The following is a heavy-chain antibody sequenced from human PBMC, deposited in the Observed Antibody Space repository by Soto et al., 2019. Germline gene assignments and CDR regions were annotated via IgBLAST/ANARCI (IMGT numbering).Heavy chain of an antibody. J-gene: IGHJ4*02. CDR1: GYTFGTYG. CDR2: ISGHNGVT. CDR3: ARDRQNYGTFDY. V-gene: IGHV1-18*01. D-gene: IGHD1-7*01. Sequence: QVPLVQSGGEVKKPGASVKVSCKAAGYTFGTYGISWVRQAPGHGLEWMGWISGHNGVTNNARKFQDRVTMTTDTSTSTAYMELRSLRSDDTGMYYCARDRQNYGTFDYWGQGTLVTVSS.